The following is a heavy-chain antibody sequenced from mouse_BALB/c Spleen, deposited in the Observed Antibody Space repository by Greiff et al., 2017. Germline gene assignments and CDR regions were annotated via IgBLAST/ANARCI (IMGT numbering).Heavy chain of an antibody. CDR3: ARYPLYYYGSSYGFDY. Sequence: VKLQQSGAELMKPGASVKISCKATGYTFSSYWIEWVKQRPGHGLEWIGEILPGSGSTNYNEKFKGKATFTADTSSNTAYMQLSSLTSEDSAVYYCARYPLYYYGSSYGFDYWGQGTTLTVSS. CDR1: GYTFSSYW. V-gene: IGHV1-9*01. CDR2: ILPGSGST. D-gene: IGHD1-1*01. J-gene: IGHJ2*01.